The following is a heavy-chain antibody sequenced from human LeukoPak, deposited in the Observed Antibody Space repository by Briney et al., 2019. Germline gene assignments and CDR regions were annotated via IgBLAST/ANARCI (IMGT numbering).Heavy chain of an antibody. CDR3: AKRMHAVGAPFVY. CDR1: GGSISSYY. D-gene: IGHD1-26*01. Sequence: SETLSLTCTVSGGSISSYYWSWIRQPPGKGLEWIGYIYYSGSTNYNPSLKSRVTISVDTSKNQFSLKLSSVTAADTAVYYCAKRMHAVGAPFVYWGQGTLVTVSS. J-gene: IGHJ4*02. CDR2: IYYSGST. V-gene: IGHV4-59*01.